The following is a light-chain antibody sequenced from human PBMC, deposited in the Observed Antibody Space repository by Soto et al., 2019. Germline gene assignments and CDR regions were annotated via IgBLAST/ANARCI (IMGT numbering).Light chain of an antibody. CDR2: SNN. CDR3: VAWDDSLNGWL. J-gene: IGLJ3*02. Sequence: QSVLTQPPSASGTPGQRVTISCSGSSSNIGSNAVNWYQQLPGTAPKLLIYSNNQRPSGVPVRFSGSKSGASASLAISGLQSEDEADYYCVAWDDSLNGWLFGGGTKLTVL. CDR1: SSNIGSNA. V-gene: IGLV1-44*01.